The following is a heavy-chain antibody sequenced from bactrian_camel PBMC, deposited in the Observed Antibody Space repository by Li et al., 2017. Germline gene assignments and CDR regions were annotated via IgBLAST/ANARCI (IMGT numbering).Heavy chain of an antibody. V-gene: IGHV3S40*01. CDR3: VLWDSPMGVTVVPNE. Sequence: VQLVESGGGSAQAGGSLRLSCRASGYTGSSYSLAWFRQAPGKEREGVAQFYTRARTKYYADSVKGRFTASRDNAKNTVYLQMNSLKPEDTAVYYCVLWDSPMGVTVVPNEGGQGTQVTVS. J-gene: IGHJ4*01. CDR2: FYTRARTK. CDR1: GYTGSSYS. D-gene: IGHD6*01.